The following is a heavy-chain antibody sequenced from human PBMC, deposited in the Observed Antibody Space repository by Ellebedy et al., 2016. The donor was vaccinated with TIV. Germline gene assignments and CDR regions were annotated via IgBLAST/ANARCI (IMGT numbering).Heavy chain of an antibody. CDR2: IYSGGTT. CDR1: GGSMNSYY. CDR3: ARVNVVIPVGRLKDHYYMDV. J-gene: IGHJ6*03. Sequence: SETLSLXXTVPGGSMNSYYWSWTTQSAGKGLEWIGRIYSGGTTAYNPSFKSRVTSSIGMSENQFSLRLSSVTAADTAMYYCARVNVVIPVGRLKDHYYMDVWGKGTSVTVSS. V-gene: IGHV4-4*07. D-gene: IGHD2/OR15-2a*01.